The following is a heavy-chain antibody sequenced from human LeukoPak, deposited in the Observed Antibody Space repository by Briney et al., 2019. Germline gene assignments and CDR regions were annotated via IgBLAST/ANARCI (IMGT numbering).Heavy chain of an antibody. CDR3: ARRFTDGYNGGWFDP. Sequence: GESLKISCKGSGYSFTSYWIGWVRQMPGKGLEWMGIIYPGDSDTRYSPSFQGQVTISADKSISTAYLQWSSLKASDTAMYYCARRFTDGYNGGWFDPWGQGTLVTVSS. CDR1: GYSFTSYW. V-gene: IGHV5-51*01. J-gene: IGHJ5*02. D-gene: IGHD5-24*01. CDR2: IYPGDSDT.